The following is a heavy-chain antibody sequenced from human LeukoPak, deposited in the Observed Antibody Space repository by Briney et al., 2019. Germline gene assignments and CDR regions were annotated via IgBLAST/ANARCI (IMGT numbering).Heavy chain of an antibody. V-gene: IGHV1-18*01. J-gene: IGHJ5*02. CDR2: SSAYHGNT. D-gene: IGHD4-17*01. Sequence: ASVKVSCKASGYTFTNYGISWVRQAPGQGLEWMGWSSAYHGNTNYAQKLQGRVTMTTDTSMSTVYMELRSLRSDDTAVYCCARDTSPGYGDPPAWFDPWGQGTLVTVSS. CDR1: GYTFTNYG. CDR3: ARDTSPGYGDPPAWFDP.